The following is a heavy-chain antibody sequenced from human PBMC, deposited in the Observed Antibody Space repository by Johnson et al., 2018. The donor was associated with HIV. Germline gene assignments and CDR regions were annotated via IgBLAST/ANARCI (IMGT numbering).Heavy chain of an antibody. Sequence: QVQLVESGGGVVQPGGSLRLSCAASGFTFSSYGMHWVRQAPGKGLEWVAVISYDGSNKYFADSVKGRFTISRDNSKNTLHLQMNSLRAEDTAVYYCAKGTHYSDSSGYWSNDAFDIWGQGTRVTVSS. CDR1: GFTFSSYG. J-gene: IGHJ3*02. CDR2: ISYDGSNK. CDR3: AKGTHYSDSSGYWSNDAFDI. D-gene: IGHD3-22*01. V-gene: IGHV3-30*18.